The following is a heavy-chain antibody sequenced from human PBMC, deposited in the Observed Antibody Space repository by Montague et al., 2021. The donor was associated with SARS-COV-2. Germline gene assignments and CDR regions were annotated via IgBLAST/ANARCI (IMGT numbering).Heavy chain of an antibody. D-gene: IGHD1-14*01. Sequence: SETLSLTCTVSGASVSSSDWGWIRQSPGKGLEWIGYFYSVGSTDYNPSLKSRVIISRDTSKNQFSLKVRSVTAADTALYYCARETMTADAFDIWGQGTMVTVSS. CDR2: FYSVGST. CDR3: ARETMTADAFDI. J-gene: IGHJ3*02. CDR1: GASVSSSD. V-gene: IGHV4-59*02.